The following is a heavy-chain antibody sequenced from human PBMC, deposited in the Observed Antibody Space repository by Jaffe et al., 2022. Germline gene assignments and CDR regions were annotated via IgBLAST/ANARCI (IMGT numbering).Heavy chain of an antibody. Sequence: EVQLVESGGGLVQPGGSLRLSCAASGFTFSSYWMSWVRQAPGKGLEWVANIKQDGSEKYYVDSVKGRFTISRDNAKNSLYLQMNSLRAEDTAVYYCARGRELWPYYFDYWGQGTLVTVSS. D-gene: IGHD3-16*01. V-gene: IGHV3-7*05. CDR2: IKQDGSEK. CDR3: ARGRELWPYYFDY. J-gene: IGHJ4*02. CDR1: GFTFSSYW.